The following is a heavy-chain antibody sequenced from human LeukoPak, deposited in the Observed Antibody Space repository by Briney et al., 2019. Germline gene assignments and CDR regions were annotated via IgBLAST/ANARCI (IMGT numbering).Heavy chain of an antibody. V-gene: IGHV1-58*01. CDR3: AAVPNANAWYWDDAFDI. CDR1: GCTFTTSA. Sequence: ASVKVSCKASGCTFTTSALQWVRQARGHRLEWIGRIVVGSGDTDHAQKFQGRLTITRDISTSTAYMELSSLTSDDTAVYYCAAVPNANAWYWDDAFDIWGQGTMVTVSS. CDR2: IVVGSGDT. D-gene: IGHD2-8*02. J-gene: IGHJ3*02.